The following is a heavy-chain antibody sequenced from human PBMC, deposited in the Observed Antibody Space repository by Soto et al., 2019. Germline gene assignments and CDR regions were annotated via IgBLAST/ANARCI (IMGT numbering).Heavy chain of an antibody. Sequence: SETLSLTCTVSGGSISSGVYYWSWIRQHPGKGLEWIGYIYYSGSTYYNPSLKSRVTISVDTSKNQFSLKLSSATAADTAVYYCARARAAAGKFDYWGRGTLVTVSS. CDR2: IYYSGST. CDR1: GGSISSGVYY. J-gene: IGHJ4*02. CDR3: ARARAAAGKFDY. V-gene: IGHV4-31*03. D-gene: IGHD6-13*01.